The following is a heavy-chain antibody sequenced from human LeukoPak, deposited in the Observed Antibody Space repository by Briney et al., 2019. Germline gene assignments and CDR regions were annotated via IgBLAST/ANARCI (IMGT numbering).Heavy chain of an antibody. V-gene: IGHV3-21*01. D-gene: IGHD6-6*01. CDR3: ATPANIAGRYFDY. Sequence: PGGSLRLSCAASGFTFSSYSMNWVRQAPGKGLEWVSSISSSSGFISYADSVKGRFTISRDNAKNSPYLQMNSLRAEDTAVYYCATPANIAGRYFDYWGQGTLVTVSS. CDR1: GFTFSSYS. CDR2: ISSSSGFI. J-gene: IGHJ4*02.